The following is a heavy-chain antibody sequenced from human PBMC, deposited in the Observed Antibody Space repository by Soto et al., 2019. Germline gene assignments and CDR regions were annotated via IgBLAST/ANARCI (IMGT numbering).Heavy chain of an antibody. CDR2: IIPIFGTA. Sequence: QVQLVQSGAEVKKPGSSVKVSCKASGGTFSSYAISWVRQAPGQGLEWMGGIIPIFGTANYAQKFQGRVTITADESTSTAYMDLSSLRSEDTAVSYCSRDALGGATEGDVFDYWGQGTLVTVSS. CDR3: SRDALGGATEGDVFDY. V-gene: IGHV1-69*01. D-gene: IGHD1-26*01. CDR1: GGTFSSYA. J-gene: IGHJ4*02.